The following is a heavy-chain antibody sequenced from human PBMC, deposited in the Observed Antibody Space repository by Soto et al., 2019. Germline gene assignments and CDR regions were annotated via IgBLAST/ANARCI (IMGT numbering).Heavy chain of an antibody. CDR1: GFTFSSYG. CDR3: AKASSCSSTSCYVGGY. CDR2: ISYDGSNK. Sequence: GGSLRLSCAASGFTFSSYGMHWVRQAPGKGLEWVAVISYDGSNKYYADSVKGRFTISRDNSKNTLYLQMNSLRAEDTAVYYCAKASSCSSTSCYVGGYWGQGTLVTVSS. D-gene: IGHD2-2*01. V-gene: IGHV3-30*18. J-gene: IGHJ4*02.